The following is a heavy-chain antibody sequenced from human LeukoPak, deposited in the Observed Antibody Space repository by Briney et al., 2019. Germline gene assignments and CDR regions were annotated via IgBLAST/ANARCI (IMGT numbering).Heavy chain of an antibody. Sequence: PGGSLRLSCAASGFTFSSYAMHWVRQAPGKGLEWVAVISYDGSNKYYADSVKGRFTISRDNSKNTLYLQMNSLRAEDTAVYYCARDRGRWLPLDYWGQGTLVTVSS. CDR3: ARDRGRWLPLDY. CDR1: GFTFSSYA. J-gene: IGHJ4*02. CDR2: ISYDGSNK. V-gene: IGHV3-30-3*01. D-gene: IGHD5-24*01.